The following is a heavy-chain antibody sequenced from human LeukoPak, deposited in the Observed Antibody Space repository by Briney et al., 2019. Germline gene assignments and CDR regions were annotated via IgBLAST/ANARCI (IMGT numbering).Heavy chain of an antibody. D-gene: IGHD1-26*01. J-gene: IGHJ4*02. CDR3: IVGIDY. CDR1: GFTFSSYS. CDR2: VNSDGSNT. Sequence: PGGSLRLSCAASGFTFSSYSMNWVRQAPGKGLVWVSHVNSDGSNTNYADSVKGRFTISRDNAKNTLYLQMNSLRAEDTAVYYCIVGIDYWGQGTLVTVSS. V-gene: IGHV3-74*01.